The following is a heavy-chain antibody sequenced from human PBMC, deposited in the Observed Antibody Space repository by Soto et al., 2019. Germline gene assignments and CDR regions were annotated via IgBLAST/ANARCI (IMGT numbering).Heavy chain of an antibody. D-gene: IGHD6-6*01. CDR2: IKSDGSST. CDR1: GFTFSSHW. J-gene: IGHJ4*02. V-gene: IGHV3-74*01. CDR3: ARDRPEILNPTDHPMFDY. Sequence: EVQLVESGGGLVQPGGSLRLSCAASGFTFSSHWMHWVRQVPGKGLVWVSRIKSDGSSTAYADSVKGRFTISRDNAKNTLYLQGKILRVEDTAIYYCARDRPEILNPTDHPMFDYWGQGTLVTVSS.